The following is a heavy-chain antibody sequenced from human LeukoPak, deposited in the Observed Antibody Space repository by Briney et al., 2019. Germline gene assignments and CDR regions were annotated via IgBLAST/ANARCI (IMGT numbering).Heavy chain of an antibody. D-gene: IGHD3-22*01. J-gene: IGHJ4*02. V-gene: IGHV1-69*06. CDR1: GGTFSSYA. CDR2: IIPIFGTA. CDR3: ASCGYYYDSGGYYQLRSGTFDI. Sequence: ASVKVSCKASGGTFSSYAISWVRQAPGQGLEWMGGIIPIFGTANYAQKFQGRVTITADKSTSTAYMELSSLRSEDTAVYYCASCGYYYDSGGYYQLRSGTFDIWGQGTLVTVSS.